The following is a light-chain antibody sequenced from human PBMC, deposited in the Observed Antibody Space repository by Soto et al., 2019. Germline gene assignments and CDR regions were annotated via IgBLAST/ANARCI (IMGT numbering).Light chain of an antibody. J-gene: IGKJ2*01. V-gene: IGKV1-5*03. CDR1: QSISTW. CDR3: QQYNSYLYT. Sequence: DIQMTQSPSTLSASVGDRVTITCRASQSISTWLAWYQQKPGKAPKLLIYKASSLESVVPSRFSGSGSGTEFTLTISSLQPDDFAPYYCQQYNSYLYTFGQGTKLEIK. CDR2: KAS.